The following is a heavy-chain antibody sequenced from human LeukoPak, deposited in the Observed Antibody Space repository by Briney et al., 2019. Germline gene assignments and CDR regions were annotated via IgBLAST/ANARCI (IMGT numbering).Heavy chain of an antibody. CDR2: IYYSGST. D-gene: IGHD3-22*01. V-gene: IGHV4-59*01. CDR3: ARLPSYDSSGYYYDDAFDI. Sequence: SETLSLTCTVSGGSISSYYWSWIRQPPGKGLEWIGYIYYSGSTNYNPSLKSRVTISVDTSKNQFSLKLSSVTAADTAVYYCARLPSYDSSGYYYDDAFDIWGQGTMVTVSS. CDR1: GGSISSYY. J-gene: IGHJ3*02.